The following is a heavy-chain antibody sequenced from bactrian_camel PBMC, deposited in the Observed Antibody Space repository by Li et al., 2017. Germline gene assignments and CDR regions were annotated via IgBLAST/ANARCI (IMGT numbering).Heavy chain of an antibody. CDR1: GFTFDDSD. V-gene: IGHV3S63*01. CDR2: IVTSSGNT. CDR3: AAGGHCYDYRFVNY. D-gene: IGHD2*01. Sequence: VQLVESGGGSVQAGGSLRLSCTASGFTFDDSDMGWYRQTPGKGREGVAYIVTSSGNTRYADFVKGRFTISQDNAKNTLYLQMNSLKPDDTAMYYCAAGGHCYDYRFVNYWGQGTQVTVS. J-gene: IGHJ4*01.